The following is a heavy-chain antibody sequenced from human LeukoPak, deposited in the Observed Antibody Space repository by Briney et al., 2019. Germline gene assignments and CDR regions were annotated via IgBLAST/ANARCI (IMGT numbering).Heavy chain of an antibody. CDR2: INPSVGST. CDR3: ARDGSSGWFGVFDY. V-gene: IGHV1-46*01. CDR1: GGTFSSYA. D-gene: IGHD6-19*01. Sequence: ASVKVSCKASGGTFSSYAISWVRQAPGQGLEWMGIINPSVGSTSYEQKFQGRVTMTRDTSTSTVYMELSSLRSEDTAVCYCARDGSSGWFGVFDYWGQGTLVTVSS. J-gene: IGHJ4*02.